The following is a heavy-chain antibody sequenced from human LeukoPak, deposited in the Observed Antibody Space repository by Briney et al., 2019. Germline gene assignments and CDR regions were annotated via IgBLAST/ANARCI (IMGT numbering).Heavy chain of an antibody. D-gene: IGHD3-10*01. CDR1: EFTFSSHG. Sequence: GGSLRLSCEASEFTFSSHGMHWVRQAPGKGLEWVAVISYDGSNKYYADSVRGRFTISRDNSKNTLYLQMNSLRAEDTAVYYCAKDFTMVRPGMDVWGQGTTVTVSS. V-gene: IGHV3-30*18. CDR2: ISYDGSNK. J-gene: IGHJ6*02. CDR3: AKDFTMVRPGMDV.